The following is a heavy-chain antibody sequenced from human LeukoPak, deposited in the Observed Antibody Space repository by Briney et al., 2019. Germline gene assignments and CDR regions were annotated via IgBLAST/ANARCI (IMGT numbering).Heavy chain of an antibody. CDR2: IYYSGST. D-gene: IGHD5-18*01. V-gene: IGHV4-30-4*08. J-gene: IGHJ4*02. CDR1: GGSISSSNYS. Sequence: PSETLSLTCTVSGGSISSSNYSWGWIRQPPGKGLEWIGYIYYSGSTYYNPSLKSRVTISVDTSKNQFSLKLSSVTAADTAVYYCARTVDTAMVSDYWGQGTLVTVSS. CDR3: ARTVDTAMVSDY.